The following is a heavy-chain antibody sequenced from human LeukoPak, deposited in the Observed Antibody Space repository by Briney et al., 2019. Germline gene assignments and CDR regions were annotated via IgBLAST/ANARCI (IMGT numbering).Heavy chain of an antibody. D-gene: IGHD3-3*01. V-gene: IGHV3-11*04. J-gene: IGHJ4*02. CDR1: GFTFSDYY. Sequence: GGSLRLSCAASGFTFSDYYMSWIRQAPGKGLEWVSAISGSGGSTYYADSVKGRFTISRDNAKNSLYLQMNSLRAEDTAVYYCARDSNSYYDFWSGYYGSDYWGQGTLVTVSS. CDR2: ISGSGGST. CDR3: ARDSNSYYDFWSGYYGSDY.